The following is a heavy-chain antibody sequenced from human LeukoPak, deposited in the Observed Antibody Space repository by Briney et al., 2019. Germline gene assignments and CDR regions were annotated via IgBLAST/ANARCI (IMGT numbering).Heavy chain of an antibody. Sequence: PSETLSLTCTVSGGSISSYYWSWIRQPPGKGLEWIGYIYYSGSTNYHPSLKSRVTISVDTSKNQFSQKLSSVTAADTAVYYCATTYYYASGSSVEFDPWGQGTLVTVSS. CDR1: GGSISSYY. D-gene: IGHD3-10*01. CDR2: IYYSGST. J-gene: IGHJ5*02. CDR3: ATTYYYASGSSVEFDP. V-gene: IGHV4-59*08.